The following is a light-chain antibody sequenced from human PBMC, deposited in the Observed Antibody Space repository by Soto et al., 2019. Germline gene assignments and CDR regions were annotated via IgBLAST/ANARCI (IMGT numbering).Light chain of an antibody. CDR1: SSDVGSYNL. CDR2: EVS. V-gene: IGLV2-23*02. J-gene: IGLJ1*01. Sequence: QSALPQPASVSGSPGQSITISCTGTSSDVGSYNLVSWYQQHPGKATKRMIYEVSKRTSGVSNRFSGSKSGNTASLTGSGLQAEDEADYYCFSSAGSSTLYVFGTGTKLTVL. CDR3: FSSAGSSTLYV.